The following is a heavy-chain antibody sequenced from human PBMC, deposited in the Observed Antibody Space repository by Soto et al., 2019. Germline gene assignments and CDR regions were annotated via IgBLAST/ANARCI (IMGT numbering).Heavy chain of an antibody. V-gene: IGHV4-34*01. CDR2: INHGGST. CDR3: ARDVNYFDY. CDR1: GVSFSRYY. Sequence: QVQLQQWGAGLLKPSETLSLTCAVYGVSFSRYYWSWIRQPPGKGLEWIGQINHGGSTTYNPSLKSRVTMSVDTSTNQFSLRLSSVTAADTAVYYCARDVNYFDYWGQETLVTVSS. J-gene: IGHJ4*02.